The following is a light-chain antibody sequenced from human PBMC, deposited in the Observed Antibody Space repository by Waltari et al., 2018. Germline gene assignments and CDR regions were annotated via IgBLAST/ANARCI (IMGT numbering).Light chain of an antibody. CDR3: QQYYRTPQT. J-gene: IGKJ1*01. Sequence: DIVMTQSPDSLAVSLGERATINCKSSQSVLYSSNNKNYLAWYQQKPGQPPKLLVYWASTRESGVPDRFSCSGSGTDFTLTISSLQAEDVAVYYCQQYYRTPQTFGQGTKVEIK. CDR1: QSVLYSSNNKNY. CDR2: WAS. V-gene: IGKV4-1*01.